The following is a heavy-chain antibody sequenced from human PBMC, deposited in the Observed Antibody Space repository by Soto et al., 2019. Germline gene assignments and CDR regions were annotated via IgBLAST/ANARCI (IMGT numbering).Heavy chain of an antibody. CDR2: INNDGRVS. D-gene: IGHD2-15*01. CDR1: GFTFSNYW. J-gene: IGHJ6*03. CDR3: ARGDCVGGTCYSLAGSFYYYMDF. Sequence: EVQLVESGGGLVQPGGSLRLSCVASGFTFSNYWLYWVRQAPGEGLVWVSRINNDGRVSSYADSVKGRLTISRDNVKNTLYLQIDSLRAEDTAVYYCARGDCVGGTCYSLAGSFYYYMDFWGKGTTVTVSS. V-gene: IGHV3-74*01.